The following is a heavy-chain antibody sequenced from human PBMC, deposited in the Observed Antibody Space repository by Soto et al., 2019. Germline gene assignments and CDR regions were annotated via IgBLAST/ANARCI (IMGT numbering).Heavy chain of an antibody. Sequence: EVQLVESGGGLVQSGGSLRLSCAASGFIFDDYAMHWVRQAPGKGLEWVSGISWNSGRIVYADSVKGRFTISRDNDKNSLYLEMNSLRPEDTAFYYCAKSASPVFWSVYYESYYGQFDFWGQGSLVTVSS. V-gene: IGHV3-9*01. CDR2: ISWNSGRI. CDR1: GFIFDDYA. D-gene: IGHD3-3*01. CDR3: AKSASPVFWSVYYESYYGQFDF. J-gene: IGHJ4*02.